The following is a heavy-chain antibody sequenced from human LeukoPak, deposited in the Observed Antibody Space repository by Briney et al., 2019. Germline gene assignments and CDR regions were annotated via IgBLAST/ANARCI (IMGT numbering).Heavy chain of an antibody. CDR1: GGSISSTGYY. CDR2: ISYSGST. J-gene: IGHJ4*02. D-gene: IGHD5-12*01. CDR3: ARNSYSGYALGY. Sequence: SETLSLTCTVSGGSISSTGYYWGWIRQPPGKGLEWIGSISYSGSTYYNPSLKSRVTISVDTSKNQFSLKLSSVTAADTAVYYWARNSYSGYALGYWGQGTLVTVSS. V-gene: IGHV4-39*01.